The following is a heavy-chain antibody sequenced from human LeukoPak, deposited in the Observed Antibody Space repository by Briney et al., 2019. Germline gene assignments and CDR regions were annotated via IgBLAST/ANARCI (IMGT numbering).Heavy chain of an antibody. CDR3: ARVGYYDSSGYWGFDP. V-gene: IGHV4-34*01. J-gene: IGHJ5*02. CDR2: INHSGST. Sequence: SETLSLTCAVYGGSFSGYYWSWIRQPPGKGLEWIGEINHSGSTNYNPSLKSRVTMSVDTSKNQFSLKLSSVTAADTAVYYCARVGYYDSSGYWGFDPWGQGTLVTVSS. D-gene: IGHD3-22*01. CDR1: GGSFSGYY.